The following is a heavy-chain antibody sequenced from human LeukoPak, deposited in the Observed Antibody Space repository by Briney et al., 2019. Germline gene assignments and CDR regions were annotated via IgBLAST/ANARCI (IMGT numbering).Heavy chain of an antibody. J-gene: IGHJ5*02. CDR3: ARDNSVEDTAWWFDP. CDR1: GYTFTGYY. D-gene: IGHD4-23*01. Sequence: RWASVKVSCKASGYTFTGYYMHWVRQAPGQGLEWMGWINPNSGGTNYAQKFQGRVTMTRDTSISTAYMELSRLRSDDTAVYYCARDNSVEDTAWWFDPWGQGTLVTVSS. CDR2: INPNSGGT. V-gene: IGHV1-2*02.